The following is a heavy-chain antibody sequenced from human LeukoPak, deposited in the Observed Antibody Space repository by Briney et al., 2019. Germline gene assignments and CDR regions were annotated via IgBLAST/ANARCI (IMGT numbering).Heavy chain of an antibody. CDR1: GVTFSSYA. D-gene: IGHD1-26*01. CDR3: VRSVSGRYGLFDC. J-gene: IGHJ4*02. CDR2: ISYDGSNK. Sequence: GGSLRLSCAASGVTFSSYAMHWVRQAPGKGLEWVAVISYDGSNKYYADSVKGRFTISRDNARNTLFLQMNSLRGEDTAVYYCVRSVSGRYGLFDCWGQGTLVTVSS. V-gene: IGHV3-30*04.